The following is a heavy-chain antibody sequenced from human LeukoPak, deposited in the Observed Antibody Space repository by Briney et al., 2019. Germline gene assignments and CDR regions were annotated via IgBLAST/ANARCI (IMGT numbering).Heavy chain of an antibody. CDR1: GGSISSGSYY. D-gene: IGHD3-10*01. Sequence: SETLSLTCTVSGGSISSGSYYWSWIRQPAGKGLEWIGRIYSSGSTNYNPSLKSRVTISGDTSKNQFSLKLSSVTAADTAVYYCARDGSGVWFDPWGQGTLVIVSS. V-gene: IGHV4-61*02. J-gene: IGHJ5*02. CDR2: IYSSGST. CDR3: ARDGSGVWFDP.